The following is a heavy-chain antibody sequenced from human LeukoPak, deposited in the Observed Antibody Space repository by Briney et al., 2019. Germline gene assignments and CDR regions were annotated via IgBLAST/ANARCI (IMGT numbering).Heavy chain of an antibody. D-gene: IGHD6-19*01. V-gene: IGHV3-15*07. CDR1: GFTFNNAW. CDR2: IKSKTDGGAT. CDR3: TTDVYSSGWYPLHYYYYYGMDV. Sequence: GGSLRLSCAASGFTFNNAWMNWVRQAPGKGLEWVGRIKSKTDGGATDYAAPVKGRFTISRDDSKNTLYLQMNSLKTEDTAVYYCTTDVYSSGWYPLHYYYYYGMDVWGQGTTVTVSS. J-gene: IGHJ6*02.